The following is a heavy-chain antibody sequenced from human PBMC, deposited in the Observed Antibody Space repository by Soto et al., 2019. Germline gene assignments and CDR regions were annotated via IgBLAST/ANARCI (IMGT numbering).Heavy chain of an antibody. CDR1: GGYITGSSFS. D-gene: IGHD3-16*01. V-gene: IGHV4-39*01. Sequence: SETLSLTCSVSGGYITGSSFSWGWIRQSPGKGLQWIGSLSYSGSTYYNPSLKGRVAISADTSKNAFSLELKLMTAADTATYFCARGLRWTRTFDFWGRGTLVTVSS. CDR3: ARGLRWTRTFDF. J-gene: IGHJ4*02. CDR2: LSYSGST.